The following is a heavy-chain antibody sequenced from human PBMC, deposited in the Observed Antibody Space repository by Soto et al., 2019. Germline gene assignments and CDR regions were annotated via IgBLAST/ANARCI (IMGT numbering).Heavy chain of an antibody. Sequence: LSLTCTVSGGSISSYYWSWIRQPPGKGLEWIGYIYYSGSTNYNPSLKSRVTISVDTSKNQFSLELSSVTAADTAVYYCARALYCSGGSCSTGFDYWGQGTLVTVSS. CDR2: IYYSGST. CDR3: ARALYCSGGSCSTGFDY. J-gene: IGHJ4*02. V-gene: IGHV4-59*01. D-gene: IGHD2-15*01. CDR1: GGSISSYY.